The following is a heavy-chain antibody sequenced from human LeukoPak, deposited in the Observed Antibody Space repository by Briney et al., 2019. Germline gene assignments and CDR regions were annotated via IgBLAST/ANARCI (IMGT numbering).Heavy chain of an antibody. CDR3: AKDWQLLPVNWFDP. CDR1: GCTFDDFG. D-gene: IGHD1-26*01. V-gene: IGHV3-20*04. J-gene: IGHJ5*02. Sequence: GGSLRLSCAASGCTFDDFGMSWVRQVPGKGPQWVSGINWSGDAAGYGDSVKGRFTISRDNANNSLYLQMNSLRVEDTAVYYCAKDWQLLPVNWFDPWGQGTLVTLSS. CDR2: INWSGDAA.